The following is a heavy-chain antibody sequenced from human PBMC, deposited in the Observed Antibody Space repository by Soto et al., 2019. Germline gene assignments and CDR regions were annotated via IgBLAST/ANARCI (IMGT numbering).Heavy chain of an antibody. Sequence: ASVKVSCKASGYTFTSYDINWVRQATGQGLEWMGWMNPNSGNAGYAQKFQGRVTMTRNTSISTAYMELSSLRSGDTAVYYCARVRPGYYYYYMDVWGKGTTVTVSS. CDR3: ARVRPGYYYYYMDV. V-gene: IGHV1-8*01. CDR1: GYTFTSYD. J-gene: IGHJ6*03. CDR2: MNPNSGNA.